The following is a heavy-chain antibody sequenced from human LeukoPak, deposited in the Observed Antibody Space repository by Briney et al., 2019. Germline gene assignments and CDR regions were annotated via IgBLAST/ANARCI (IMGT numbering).Heavy chain of an antibody. Sequence: GGSLRLSCAASGFTFSSYAMSWVRQAPGKGLEWVSAISGSGGSTYYADSVKGRFTISRDNSKNTLYLQMNSLRAEDTAVYYCARVVYSGYDLRGAMDVWGKGTTVTVSS. V-gene: IGHV3-23*01. J-gene: IGHJ6*03. D-gene: IGHD5-12*01. CDR1: GFTFSSYA. CDR3: ARVVYSGYDLRGAMDV. CDR2: ISGSGGST.